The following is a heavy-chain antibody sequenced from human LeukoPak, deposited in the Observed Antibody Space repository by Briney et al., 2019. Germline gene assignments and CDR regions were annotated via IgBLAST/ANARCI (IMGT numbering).Heavy chain of an antibody. CDR3: AKDSWMATTSPFDY. CDR1: GFTFSSYA. J-gene: IGHJ4*02. V-gene: IGHV3-33*06. CDR2: IWYDGSNK. Sequence: PGGSLRLSCAASGFTFSSYAMSWVRQAPGKGLEWVAVIWYDGSNKYYADSVKGRFTISRDNSKNTLYLQMNSLRAEDTAVYYCAKDSWMATTSPFDYWGQGTLVTVSS. D-gene: IGHD5-24*01.